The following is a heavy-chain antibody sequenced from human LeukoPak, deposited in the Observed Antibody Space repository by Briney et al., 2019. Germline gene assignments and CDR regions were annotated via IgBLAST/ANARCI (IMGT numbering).Heavy chain of an antibody. CDR3: AKDVGYCGGGSCYLFDY. CDR2: IRSDGSNK. CDR1: GFTFSSYG. D-gene: IGHD2-15*01. Sequence: GGSLRLSCAASGFTFSSYGMHWVRQAPGKGLEWVAVIRSDGSNKYYADPVKGPFTISRDNSKNTLYLQMNSLRAEDTAVYYCAKDVGYCGGGSCYLFDYWGQGTLVPVCS. V-gene: IGHV3-30*02. J-gene: IGHJ4*02.